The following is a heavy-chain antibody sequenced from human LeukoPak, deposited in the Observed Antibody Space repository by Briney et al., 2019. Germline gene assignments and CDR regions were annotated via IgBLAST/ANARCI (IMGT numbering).Heavy chain of an antibody. CDR1: GYTLTELS. CDR2: FDPEDGET. V-gene: IGHV1-24*01. Sequence: ASVKVSCKVSGYTLTELSMHWVRQAPGKGLEWMGGFDPEDGETIYAQKFQGRVTMTEDTSTDTAYMELSRLRSDDTAVYYCARGSPIVATIQIPEDYFDYWGQGTLVTVSS. D-gene: IGHD5-12*01. J-gene: IGHJ4*02. CDR3: ARGSPIVATIQIPEDYFDY.